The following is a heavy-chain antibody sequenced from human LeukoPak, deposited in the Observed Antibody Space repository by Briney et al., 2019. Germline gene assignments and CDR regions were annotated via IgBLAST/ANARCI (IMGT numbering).Heavy chain of an antibody. CDR1: GGSISSYY. D-gene: IGHD6-13*01. V-gene: IGHV4-59*01. CDR2: IYYSGST. CDR3: ARVDVGIAAALKFDP. J-gene: IGHJ5*02. Sequence: SETLSLTCTVSGGSISSYYWSWIRQPPGKGLEWIGYIYYSGSTNYNPSLKSRVTISVDTSKNQFSLKLSSVTAADTAVYYCARVDVGIAAALKFDPWGQGTLVTVSS.